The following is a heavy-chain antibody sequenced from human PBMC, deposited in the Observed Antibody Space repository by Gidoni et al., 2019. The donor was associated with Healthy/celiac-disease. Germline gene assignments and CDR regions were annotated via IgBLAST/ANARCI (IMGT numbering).Heavy chain of an antibody. J-gene: IGHJ4*02. CDR2: IYYSGST. V-gene: IGHV4-39*01. D-gene: IGHD3-22*01. CDR1: GGSISSSSYY. Sequence: QLQLQESGPGLVKPSETLSLTCTVSGGSISSSSYYWGWIRQPPGKGLEWIGSIYYSGSTYYNPSLKSRVTISVDTSKNQFSLKLSFVTAADTAVYYCATQHDRYRNLDYWGQGTLVTVSS. CDR3: ATQHDRYRNLDY.